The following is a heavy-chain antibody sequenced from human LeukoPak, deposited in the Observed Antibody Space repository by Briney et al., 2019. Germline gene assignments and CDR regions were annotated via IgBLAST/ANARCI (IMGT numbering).Heavy chain of an antibody. CDR3: TRSPSRWYALDI. V-gene: IGHV4-59*01. CDR2: IYYSGST. J-gene: IGHJ3*02. D-gene: IGHD4-23*01. Sequence: SETLSLTCTVSGGSISSYYWSWIRQPPGKGLEWIGYIYYSGSTNYNPSLKSRVTISVDTSKNQFSLKLSSVTAADTAVYYCTRSPSRWYALDIWGQGTMVTVSS. CDR1: GGSISSYY.